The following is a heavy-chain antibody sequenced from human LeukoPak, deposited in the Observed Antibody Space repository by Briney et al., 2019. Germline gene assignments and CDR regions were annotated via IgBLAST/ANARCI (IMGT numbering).Heavy chain of an antibody. CDR2: INHSGST. D-gene: IGHD2-2*02. CDR1: GGSFSGYY. J-gene: IGHJ4*02. CDR3: ARYCSSTSCYTMFDY. Sequence: SETLSLTCAVYGGSFSGYYWSWIRQPPGKGLEWIGEINHSGSTNYNPSLKSRVTISVDTSKNQFSLKLSSVTAADTAVYYCARYCSSTSCYTMFDYWGQGTLVTVSS. V-gene: IGHV4-34*01.